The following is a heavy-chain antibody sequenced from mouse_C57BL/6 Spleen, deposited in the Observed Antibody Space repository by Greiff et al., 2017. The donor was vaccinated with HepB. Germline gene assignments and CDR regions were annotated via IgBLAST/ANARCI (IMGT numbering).Heavy chain of an antibody. V-gene: IGHV10-1*01. Sequence: EVQLVESGGGLVQPKGSLKLSCAASGFSFNTYAMNWVRQAPGKGLEWVARIRSKSNNYATYYADSVKDRFTISRDDSESMLYLQMNNLKTEDTAMYYCVRHAIYYDYDEGSAYWGQGTLVTVSA. CDR3: VRHAIYYDYDEGSAY. J-gene: IGHJ3*01. CDR2: IRSKSNNYAT. D-gene: IGHD2-4*01. CDR1: GFSFNTYA.